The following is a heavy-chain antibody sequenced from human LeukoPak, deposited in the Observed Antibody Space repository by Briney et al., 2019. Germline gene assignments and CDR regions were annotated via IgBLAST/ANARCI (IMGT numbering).Heavy chain of an antibody. CDR3: ARVRMVRGGWYYYYYYMDV. Sequence: GASVKVSCKASRYTFTSYDINWVRQATGQGLEWMGWMNPNSGNTGYAQKFQGRVTMTRNTSISTAYMELSSLRSEDTAVYYCARVRMVRGGWYYYYYYMDVWGKGTTVTISS. J-gene: IGHJ6*03. CDR2: MNPNSGNT. V-gene: IGHV1-8*01. CDR1: RYTFTSYD. D-gene: IGHD3-10*01.